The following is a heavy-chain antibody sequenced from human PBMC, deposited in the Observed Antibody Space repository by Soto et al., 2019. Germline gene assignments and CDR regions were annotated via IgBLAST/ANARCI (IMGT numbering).Heavy chain of an antibody. D-gene: IGHD3-10*01. CDR1: GGTFSSYA. J-gene: IGHJ5*02. CDR3: ARDGYYGSGSYYNWFDP. V-gene: IGHV1-69*13. CDR2: IIPIFGTA. Sequence: SVKVSCKASGGTFSSYAISWVRQAPGQGLEWMGGIIPIFGTANYAQKFQGRVTITADESTSTVYMELSSLRSEDTAVYYCARDGYYGSGSYYNWFDPWGQGTLVTVSS.